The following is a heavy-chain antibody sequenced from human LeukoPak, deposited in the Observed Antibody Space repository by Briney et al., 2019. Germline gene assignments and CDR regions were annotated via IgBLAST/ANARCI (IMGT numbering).Heavy chain of an antibody. CDR3: ARGYPLRGIAVAGSKGGFDY. CDR1: GYTFTSYD. J-gene: IGHJ4*02. D-gene: IGHD6-19*01. Sequence: ASVKVSCKASGYTFTSYDINWVRQATGQGLERMGWMNPNSGNTGYAQKFQGRVTMTRNTSISTAYMELSSLRSEDTAVYYCARGYPLRGIAVAGSKGGFDYWGQGTLVTVSS. CDR2: MNPNSGNT. V-gene: IGHV1-8*01.